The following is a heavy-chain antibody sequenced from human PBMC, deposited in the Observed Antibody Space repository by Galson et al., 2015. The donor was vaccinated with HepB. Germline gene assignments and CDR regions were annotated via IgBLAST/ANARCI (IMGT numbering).Heavy chain of an antibody. J-gene: IGHJ6*02. V-gene: IGHV4-31*09. CDR2: IYYSGST. CDR1: GGSISSGGYY. D-gene: IGHD3-10*01. Sequence: TVSGGSISSGGYYWSWIRQHPGKGLEWIGYIYYSGSTYYNPSLKSRVTISVDTSKKQFSLKLSSVTAADTAVYYCPYFFGSGSFFMDVWGQGTAVTVSS. CDR3: PYFFGSGSFFMDV.